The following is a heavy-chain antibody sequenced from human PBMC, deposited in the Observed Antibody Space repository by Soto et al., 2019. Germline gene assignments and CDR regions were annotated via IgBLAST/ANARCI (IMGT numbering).Heavy chain of an antibody. CDR3: ARLYYYGSGSYSHDAFDI. D-gene: IGHD3-10*01. CDR2: IYYSGST. CDR1: GGSIGSYY. J-gene: IGHJ3*02. V-gene: IGHV4-59*08. Sequence: SETLSLTCTVSGGSIGSYYWSWIRQPPGKGLEWIGYIYYSGSTNYNPSLKSRVTISVDTSKNQFSLKLSSVTAADTAVYYCARLYYYGSGSYSHDAFDIWGQGTMVTVSS.